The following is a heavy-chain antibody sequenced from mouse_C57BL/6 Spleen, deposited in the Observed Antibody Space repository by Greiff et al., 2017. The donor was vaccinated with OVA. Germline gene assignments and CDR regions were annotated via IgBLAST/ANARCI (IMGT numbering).Heavy chain of an antibody. CDR3: ARHYDYDDGYYFDY. CDR2: ISSGGSYT. CDR1: GFTFSSYG. J-gene: IGHJ2*01. Sequence: EVQGVESGGDLVKPGGSLKLSCAASGFTFSSYGMSWVRQTPDKRLEWVATISSGGSYTYYPDSVKGRFTISRDNAKNTLYLQMSSLKSEDTAMYYCARHYDYDDGYYFDYWGQGTTLTVSS. V-gene: IGHV5-6*01. D-gene: IGHD2-4*01.